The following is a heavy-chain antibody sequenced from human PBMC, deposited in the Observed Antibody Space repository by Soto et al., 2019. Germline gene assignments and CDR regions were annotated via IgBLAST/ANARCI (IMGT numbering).Heavy chain of an antibody. CDR2: ISAYNGNT. J-gene: IGHJ4*02. Sequence: QVQLVQSGAEVKKPGASVKVSCKASGYTFTSYDISWGRQAPGQGLEWMGWISAYNGNTNYAQKLQGRVTMTTDTAPSTAYLELRSLRSDDTAVYYYARDLPPVDSWGQGTLIPVSS. CDR1: GYTFTSYD. CDR3: ARDLPPVDS. V-gene: IGHV1-18*01.